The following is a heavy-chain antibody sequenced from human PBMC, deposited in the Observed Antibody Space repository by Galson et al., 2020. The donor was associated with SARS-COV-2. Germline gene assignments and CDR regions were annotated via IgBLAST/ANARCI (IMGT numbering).Heavy chain of an antibody. J-gene: IGHJ6*02. CDR3: ATVVGGGSGSYYSYYYYGMDV. D-gene: IGHD3-10*01. CDR1: GYTLTELS. CDR2: FDPEDGET. Sequence: ASVKVSCKVSGYTLTELSMHWVRQAPGKGLEWMGGFDPEDGETIYAQKFQGRVTMTEDTSTDTAYMELSSLRSEDTAVYYCATVVGGGSGSYYSYYYYGMDVWGQGTTVTVSS. V-gene: IGHV1-24*01.